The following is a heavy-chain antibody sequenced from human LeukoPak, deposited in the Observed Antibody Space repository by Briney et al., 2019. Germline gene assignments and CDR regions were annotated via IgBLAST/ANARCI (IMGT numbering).Heavy chain of an antibody. D-gene: IGHD3-22*01. CDR1: GGSISSSSYY. V-gene: IGHV4-39*07. J-gene: IGHJ3*02. Sequence: PSETLSLTCTVSGGSISSSSYYWGWIRQPPGKGLEWIGSIYYSGSTNYNPSLKSRVTISVDTSKNQFSLKLSSVTAADTAVYYCARSSAYYYGSSGETFDIWGQGTMVTVSS. CDR2: IYYSGST. CDR3: ARSSAYYYGSSGETFDI.